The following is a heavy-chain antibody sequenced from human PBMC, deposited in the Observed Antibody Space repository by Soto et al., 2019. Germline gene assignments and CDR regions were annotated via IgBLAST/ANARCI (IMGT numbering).Heavy chain of an antibody. Sequence: SVKVSCKASDYTFTSYGISWVRQAPGQGLEWMGWISAYNGNTNYAQKLQGRVTVTTDTSTSTAYMDLRSLRSDDTAVYYCARDAYSSGWYFDYWGQGTLVTVSS. CDR3: ARDAYSSGWYFDY. J-gene: IGHJ4*02. V-gene: IGHV1-18*01. D-gene: IGHD6-19*01. CDR2: ISAYNGNT. CDR1: DYTFTSYG.